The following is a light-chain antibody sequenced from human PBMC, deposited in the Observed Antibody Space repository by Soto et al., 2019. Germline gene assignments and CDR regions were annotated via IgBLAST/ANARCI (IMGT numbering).Light chain of an antibody. Sequence: SVLTKPAYVSVSPGQSITIPCTGTSSDVGSYNLVSWYQQHPGKAPKLMIYEGSKRPSGVSNRFSGSKSGNTASLTISGLQAEDEADYYCCSYAGSSVFGTGTKVTVL. V-gene: IGLV2-23*01. CDR1: SSDVGSYNL. CDR3: CSYAGSSV. CDR2: EGS. J-gene: IGLJ1*01.